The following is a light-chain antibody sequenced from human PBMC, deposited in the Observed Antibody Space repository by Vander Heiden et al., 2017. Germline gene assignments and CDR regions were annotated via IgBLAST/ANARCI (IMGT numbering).Light chain of an antibody. J-gene: IGKJ1*01. CDR1: QSVSSH. CDR3: LQYYNWPPWT. Sequence: EIVMPQSPATLSVSPGERATLSCRASQSVSSHVAWYQQKPGQAPRLLIYGASTRVTGIPARFSGSGSGTEFTLTISSLQSEDFALYYCLQYYNWPPWTFGQGTKVEIK. CDR2: GAS. V-gene: IGKV3-15*01.